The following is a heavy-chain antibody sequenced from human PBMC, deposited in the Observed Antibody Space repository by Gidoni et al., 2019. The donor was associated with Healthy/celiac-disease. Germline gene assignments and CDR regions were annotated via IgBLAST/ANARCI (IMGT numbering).Heavy chain of an antibody. D-gene: IGHD3-10*01. J-gene: IGHJ6*03. CDR3: AGSRGTHNPYMDV. CDR1: GYTFTSYY. V-gene: IGHV1-46*01. Sequence: QVQLVQSGAEVKKPGASVKVSCKAFGYTFTSYYMHCVRQAPGQGLGWMGVIHPSGGSTIYAQKFQGRVTMTRNTTTSTVYMELSSLRSEDTTLYYYAGSRGTHNPYMDVWGKGTTVTVSS. CDR2: IHPSGGST.